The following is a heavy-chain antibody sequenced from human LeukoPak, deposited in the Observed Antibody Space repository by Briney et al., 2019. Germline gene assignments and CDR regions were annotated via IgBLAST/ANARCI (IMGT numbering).Heavy chain of an antibody. CDR1: GFTFSGFS. V-gene: IGHV3-48*04. CDR3: ARERGLGYCSGSTCYVRWFDP. CDR2: IDSSSSTI. D-gene: IGHD2-15*01. J-gene: IGHJ5*02. Sequence: PGGSLRLSCEASGFTFSGFSMNWVRQAPGKGLEWVSYIDSSSSTIYYADSVKGRFTISRDNAKKSLYLQMNSLRAEDTAVYYCARERGLGYCSGSTCYVRWFDPWGQGTLVTVSS.